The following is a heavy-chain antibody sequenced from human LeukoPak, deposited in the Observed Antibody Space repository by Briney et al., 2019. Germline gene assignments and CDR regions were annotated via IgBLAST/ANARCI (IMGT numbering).Heavy chain of an antibody. CDR2: IRSKADNYAI. J-gene: IGHJ4*02. CDR3: TQSNY. V-gene: IGHV3-73*01. CDR1: GFTFSGSP. Sequence: GGSLRLSCAASGFTFSGSPILWVRQASGKGLEWVGRIRSKADNYAIAYAASVQGRCTISRDDSKSTAYLQLNSLKTEDTAVYYCTQSNYWGQGALVTVSS.